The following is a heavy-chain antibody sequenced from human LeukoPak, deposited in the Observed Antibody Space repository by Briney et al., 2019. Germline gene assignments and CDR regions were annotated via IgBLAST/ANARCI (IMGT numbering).Heavy chain of an antibody. CDR1: GYTFTSYD. Sequence: GASVKVSCKASGYTFTSYDINWVRQAPGQGLKWMGWMNPNSGNTGYAQKFQGRVTMTRNTSISTAYMELSSLRSEDTAVYYCGRARDFYDSSGYVRGFDYWGQGTLVTVSS. D-gene: IGHD3-22*01. CDR2: MNPNSGNT. V-gene: IGHV1-8*01. J-gene: IGHJ4*02. CDR3: GRARDFYDSSGYVRGFDY.